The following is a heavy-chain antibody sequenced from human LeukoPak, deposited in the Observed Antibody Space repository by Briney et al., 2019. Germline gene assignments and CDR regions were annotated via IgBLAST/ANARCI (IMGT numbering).Heavy chain of an antibody. D-gene: IGHD2-15*01. CDR2: IYPGDSDT. Sequence: GESLKISCKGSGYRFACYWIGWVRQTPGKGLEWMGIIYPGDSDTTYSPSFQGQVTISADKSISTAYLQWSSLKASDTAMYYCARRDCSGGGCYGGYWGQGTLVTVSS. V-gene: IGHV5-51*01. CDR3: ARRDCSGGGCYGGY. CDR1: GYRFACYW. J-gene: IGHJ4*02.